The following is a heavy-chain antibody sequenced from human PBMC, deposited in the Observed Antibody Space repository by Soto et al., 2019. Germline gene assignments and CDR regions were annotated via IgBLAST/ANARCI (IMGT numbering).Heavy chain of an antibody. CDR1: GFTVSSNY. V-gene: IGHV3-53*01. Sequence: GSLRLSCAAFGFTVSSNYMSWVRQAPGKGLEWVSVIYSGGSTYYADSVKGRFTISRDDSKNTLYLQMDSLRPEDTAQYYCAGWNYDYWGQGTQVTVSS. D-gene: IGHD1-7*01. J-gene: IGHJ4*02. CDR3: AGWNYDY. CDR2: IYSGGST.